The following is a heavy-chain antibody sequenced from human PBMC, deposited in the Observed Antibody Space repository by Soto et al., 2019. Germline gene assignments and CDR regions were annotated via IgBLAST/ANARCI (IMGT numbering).Heavy chain of an antibody. CDR2: ISYDGSNK. CDR1: GFTFSSYG. J-gene: IGHJ4*02. CDR3: ATIQGVPAAMVFGAQIDY. Sequence: QVQLVESGGGVVQPGRSLRLSCAASGFTFSSYGMHWVRQAPGKGLEWVAVISYDGSNKYYADSVKGRFTISRDNSKNTLYLQMNSLRAEDTAVYYCATIQGVPAAMVFGAQIDYWGQRTLVTVSS. D-gene: IGHD2-2*01. V-gene: IGHV3-30*03.